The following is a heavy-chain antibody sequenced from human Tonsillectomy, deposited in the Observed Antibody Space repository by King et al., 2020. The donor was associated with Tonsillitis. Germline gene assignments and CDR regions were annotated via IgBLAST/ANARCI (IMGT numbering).Heavy chain of an antibody. CDR1: GFTFSDYY. J-gene: IGHJ6*02. V-gene: IGHV3-11*01. CDR3: ARDQRRPHYYYYGMDV. CDR2: ISSSGFTI. Sequence: QLVQSGGGLVKPGGSLKLSCAASGFTFSDYYMSWIRQAPGKGLEWVSYISSSGFTIYYADSVKGRFTISRDNAKNSLYLQMNSLGAEDTAVYYCARDQRRPHYYYYGMDVWGQGTTVTVSS.